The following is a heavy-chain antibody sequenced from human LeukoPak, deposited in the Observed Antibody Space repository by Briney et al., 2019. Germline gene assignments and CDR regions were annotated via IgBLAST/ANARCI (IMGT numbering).Heavy chain of an antibody. CDR3: ARQPHFYGVTSSFDY. Sequence: SETLSLTCTVSGGSISSHYWSWIRQPPGKGLEWIGYIYYSGSTNYNPSLKSRVTISVDTSKNQFSLKLSSVTAADTAVYYCARQPHFYGVTSSFDYWGQGTLVTVSS. J-gene: IGHJ4*02. CDR2: IYYSGST. V-gene: IGHV4-59*11. D-gene: IGHD2-21*02. CDR1: GGSISSHY.